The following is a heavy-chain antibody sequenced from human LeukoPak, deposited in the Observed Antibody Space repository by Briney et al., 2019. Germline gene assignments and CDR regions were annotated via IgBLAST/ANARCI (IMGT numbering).Heavy chain of an antibody. V-gene: IGHV4-59*01. CDR3: ARGLSDIVVVPAAMDWFDP. D-gene: IGHD2-2*01. J-gene: IGHJ5*02. Sequence: SETLSLTCTVSGGSISSYYWSWIRQPPGKGLGWIGYIYYSGSTNYNPSLKSRVTISVDTSKNQFSLKLSSVTAGDTAVYYSARGLSDIVVVPAAMDWFDPWGQGTLVTVSS. CDR1: GGSISSYY. CDR2: IYYSGST.